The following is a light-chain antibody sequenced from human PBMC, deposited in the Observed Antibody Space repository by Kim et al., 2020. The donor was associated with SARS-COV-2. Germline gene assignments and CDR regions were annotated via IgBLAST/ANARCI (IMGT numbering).Light chain of an antibody. J-gene: IGKJ1*01. CDR2: DAS. CDR1: QGVSTY. Sequence: PGERATPSCRASQGVSTYLAWYQHKPGQPPRLLIYDASNRASGIPARFSGSGSGTDFTLTITSLDPEDFAVYYCQQRSNWPLTWTFGQGTKVDIK. CDR3: QQRSNWPLTWT. V-gene: IGKV3-11*01.